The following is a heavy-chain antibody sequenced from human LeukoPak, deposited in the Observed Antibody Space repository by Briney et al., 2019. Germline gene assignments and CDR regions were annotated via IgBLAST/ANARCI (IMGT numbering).Heavy chain of an antibody. V-gene: IGHV4-39*01. D-gene: IGHD6-13*01. J-gene: IGHJ5*02. Sequence: SETLSLTCTVSGGSISSSSYYWGWIRQPPGKGLEWIGSIYYSGSTYYNPSLKSRVAISVDTSKNQFSLKLSSVTAADTAVYYCARLGIAAAGTRLSWFDPWGQGTLVTVSS. CDR2: IYYSGST. CDR1: GGSISSSSYY. CDR3: ARLGIAAAGTRLSWFDP.